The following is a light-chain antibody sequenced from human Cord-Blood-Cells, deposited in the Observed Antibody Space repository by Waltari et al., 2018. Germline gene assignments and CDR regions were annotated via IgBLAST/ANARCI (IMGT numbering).Light chain of an antibody. CDR3: SSYTSSSTVV. J-gene: IGLJ2*01. CDR1: RSDVGGYNY. CDR2: DVS. V-gene: IGLV2-14*01. Sequence: SALTQPASVSGSPGQSLTISCTGTRSDVGGYNYVSWYQQHPGNAPKLMIYDVSNRPSGVSNRFSGSKSGNTASLTISGLQAEDEADYYCSSYTSSSTVVFGGGTKLTVL.